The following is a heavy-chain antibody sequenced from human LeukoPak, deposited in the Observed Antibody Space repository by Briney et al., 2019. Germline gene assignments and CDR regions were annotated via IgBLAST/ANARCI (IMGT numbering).Heavy chain of an antibody. Sequence: SVKVSCKASGGTFSSYAISWVRQAPGQGLEWMGGIIPIFGTANYAQKFQGRVAITADESTSTAYMELSSLRSEDTAVYYCARVYSSGWYGGVYWGQGTLVTVSS. D-gene: IGHD6-19*01. CDR2: IIPIFGTA. V-gene: IGHV1-69*13. CDR1: GGTFSSYA. CDR3: ARVYSSGWYGGVY. J-gene: IGHJ4*02.